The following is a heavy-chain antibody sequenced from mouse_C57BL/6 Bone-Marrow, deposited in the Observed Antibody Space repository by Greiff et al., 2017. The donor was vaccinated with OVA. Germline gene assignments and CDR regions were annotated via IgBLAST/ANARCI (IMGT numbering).Heavy chain of an antibody. CDR3: ARSDYVRGDYFDY. V-gene: IGHV2-9-1*01. CDR2: IWTGGGT. CDR1: GFSLTSYA. Sequence: QVQLQQSGPGLVAPSQSLSITCTVSGFSLTSYAISWVRQPPGKGLEWLGVIWTGGGTNYNSALKSRLSISKDNSKSQVFLKMNSLQTDDTARYYCARSDYVRGDYFDYWGQGTTLTVSS. D-gene: IGHD2-4*01. J-gene: IGHJ2*01.